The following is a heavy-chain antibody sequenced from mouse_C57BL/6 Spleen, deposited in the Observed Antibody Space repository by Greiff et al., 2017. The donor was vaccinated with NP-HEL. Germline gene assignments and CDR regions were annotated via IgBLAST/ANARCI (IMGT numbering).Heavy chain of an antibody. V-gene: IGHV5-4*01. CDR1: GFTFSSYA. J-gene: IGHJ4*01. CDR2: ISDGGSYT. CDR3: ARANGYYPYAMDY. Sequence: EVHLVESGGGLVKPGGSLKLSCAASGFTFSSYAMSWVRQTPEKRLEWVATISDGGSYTYYPDNVKGRFTISRDNAKNNLYLQMSHLKSEDTAMYYCARANGYYPYAMDYWGQGTSVTVSS. D-gene: IGHD2-3*01.